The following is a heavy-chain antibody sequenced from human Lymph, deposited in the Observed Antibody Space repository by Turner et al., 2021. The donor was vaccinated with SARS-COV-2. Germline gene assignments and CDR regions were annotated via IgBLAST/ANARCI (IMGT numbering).Heavy chain of an antibody. CDR1: GFTFSSYA. V-gene: IGHV3-30-3*01. CDR2: ISYDGSNK. CDR3: ARGALTGVSYWYFDL. Sequence: QVQLVESGGGVVQPGRSLRLSCAASGFTFSSYAMHWVRQAPGKGLEWVAVISYDGSNKYYADSVKGRFTISRDNSKNTLYLQMNSLRAEDTAVYYCARGALTGVSYWYFDLWGRGTLVTVSS. D-gene: IGHD3-9*01. J-gene: IGHJ2*01.